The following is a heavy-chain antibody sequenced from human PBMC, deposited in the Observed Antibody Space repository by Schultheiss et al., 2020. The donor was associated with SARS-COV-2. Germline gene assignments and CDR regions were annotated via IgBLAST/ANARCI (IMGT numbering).Heavy chain of an antibody. V-gene: IGHV3-33*01. J-gene: IGHJ4*02. CDR2: IWYDGSNK. Sequence: GGSLRLSCAASGFTFSSYGMHWVRQAPGKGLEWVAVIWYDGSNKYYADSVKGRFTISRDNSKNTLYLQMNSLRAEDTAVYYCARERSCCAYVDYWGQGTLVTVSS. CDR1: GFTFSSYG. D-gene: IGHD6-13*01. CDR3: ARERSCCAYVDY.